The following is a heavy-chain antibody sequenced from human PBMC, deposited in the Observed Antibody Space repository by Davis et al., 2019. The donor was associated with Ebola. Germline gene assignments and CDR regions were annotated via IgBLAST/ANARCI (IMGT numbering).Heavy chain of an antibody. CDR1: GFTFNIFD. J-gene: IGHJ4*02. CDR3: ARDSDDYSFDY. Sequence: GESLKISCAASGFTFNIFDMHWVRQAPGRGLEWVAFVRSHGSEDHYADSVKGRFTISRDNSKNTLYLQMNSLRPEDTAVYYCARDSDDYSFDYWGQGTLVTVSS. CDR2: VRSHGSED. V-gene: IGHV3-30*02. D-gene: IGHD4-11*01.